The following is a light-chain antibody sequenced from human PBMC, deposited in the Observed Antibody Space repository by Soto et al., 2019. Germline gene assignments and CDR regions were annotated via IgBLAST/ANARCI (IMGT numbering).Light chain of an antibody. V-gene: IGLV1-47*01. CDR3: AAWDDSLSGLYV. CDR1: SSNIGSNY. CDR2: RNN. Sequence: QSVLTQPPSASGTPGQRVTISCSGSSSNIGSNYVYWYQQLPGTAPKLLIYRNNQRPSGVPDRFSGSKSGTSASLAISGLRSEDEAGYYCAAWDDSLSGLYVFGTGTTLTVL. J-gene: IGLJ1*01.